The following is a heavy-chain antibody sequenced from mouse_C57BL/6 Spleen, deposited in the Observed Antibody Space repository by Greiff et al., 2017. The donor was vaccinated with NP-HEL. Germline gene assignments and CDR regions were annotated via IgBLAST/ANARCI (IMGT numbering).Heavy chain of an antibody. Sequence: VQLQQSGTELVKPGASVKLSCKASGYTFTSYWMHWVKQRPGQGLEWIGNINPSNGGTNYNEKFKSKATLTVDKSSSTAYMQLSSLTSEDSAVYYCARYPYYYGSSGNAMDYWGQGTSVTVSS. D-gene: IGHD1-1*01. J-gene: IGHJ4*01. V-gene: IGHV1-53*01. CDR3: ARYPYYYGSSGNAMDY. CDR2: INPSNGGT. CDR1: GYTFTSYW.